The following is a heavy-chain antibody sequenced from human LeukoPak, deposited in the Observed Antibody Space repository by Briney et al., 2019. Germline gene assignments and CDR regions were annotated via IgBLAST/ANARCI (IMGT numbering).Heavy chain of an antibody. V-gene: IGHV1-2*02. CDR2: INPNSGGT. Sequence: ASVKVSCKASGYTFTGCYMHWVRQAPGQGLEWMGWINPNSGGTNYAQKFQGRVTMTRDTSISTAYMELSRLRSDDTAVYYCARDLSCSGGSCYSTVFSWFDPWGQGTLVTVSS. CDR3: ARDLSCSGGSCYSTVFSWFDP. D-gene: IGHD2-15*01. J-gene: IGHJ5*02. CDR1: GYTFTGCY.